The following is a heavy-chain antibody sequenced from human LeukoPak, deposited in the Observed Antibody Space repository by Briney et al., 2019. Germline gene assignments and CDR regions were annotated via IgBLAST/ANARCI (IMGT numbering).Heavy chain of an antibody. CDR3: AGEIYGGSYFDY. V-gene: IGHV1-2*02. Sequence: AASVKVSCKASGYTFTGYYMHWVRQAPGQGLEWMGWINPNSGGTNYAQKFQGRVTMTTDRSTRTAYMELRSLRSDDTGVYYCAGEIYGGSYFDYWGQGTLVTVAS. D-gene: IGHD4-23*01. J-gene: IGHJ4*02. CDR1: GYTFTGYY. CDR2: INPNSGGT.